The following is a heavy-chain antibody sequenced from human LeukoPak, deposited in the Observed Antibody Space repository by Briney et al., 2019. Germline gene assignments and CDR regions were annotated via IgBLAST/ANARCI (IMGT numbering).Heavy chain of an antibody. CDR2: ISGSSSTI. CDR1: GFTFSSYS. Sequence: GGSLRLSCAASGFTFSSYSMNWVRQAPGKGLEWVSYISGSSSTIYYADSVKGRFTISRDNAKNSLYLQMNSLRAEDTAVYYCARGITHDAFDIWGQGTMVTVSS. V-gene: IGHV3-48*04. D-gene: IGHD3-10*01. J-gene: IGHJ3*02. CDR3: ARGITHDAFDI.